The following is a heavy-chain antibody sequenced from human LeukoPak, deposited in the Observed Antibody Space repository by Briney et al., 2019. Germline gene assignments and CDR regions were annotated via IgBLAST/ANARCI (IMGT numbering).Heavy chain of an antibody. CDR2: IKQDGSEK. V-gene: IGHV3-7*04. Sequence: PGGSLSLSCAASGFTFSSYWLSWVRQAPGKGLEWVANIKQDGSEKYYVDPVKGRFTISRDNAKNSLYLQMNSLRAEDTAVYYCARDLNTGWLQPLGYYYYGMDVWGQGTTVTVSS. CDR3: ARDLNTGWLQPLGYYYYGMDV. J-gene: IGHJ6*02. D-gene: IGHD5-24*01. CDR1: GFTFSSYW.